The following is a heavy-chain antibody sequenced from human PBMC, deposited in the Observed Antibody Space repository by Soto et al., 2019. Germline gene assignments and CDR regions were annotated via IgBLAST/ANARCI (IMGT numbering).Heavy chain of an antibody. CDR1: GFTFSSYS. CDR2: ISSSSSYI. CDR3: ARDMSPLSCFDY. Sequence: GGSLRLSCAASGFTFSSYSMNWVRQAPGKGLEWVSSISSSSSYIYYADSVKGRFTISRDNAKNSLYLQMNSLRAEDTAVYYCARDMSPLSCFDYWGQGTLVTVS. J-gene: IGHJ4*02. V-gene: IGHV3-21*01. D-gene: IGHD3-10*02.